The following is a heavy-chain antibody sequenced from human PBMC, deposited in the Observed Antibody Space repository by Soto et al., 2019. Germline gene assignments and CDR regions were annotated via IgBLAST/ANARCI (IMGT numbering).Heavy chain of an antibody. J-gene: IGHJ6*02. CDR1: GGSISSGGYY. Sequence: QVQLQESGPGLVKPSQTLSLTCTVSGGSISSGGYYWTWIRQHHEKGLEWIGYIYYSGRTHYNPSLKSRATTSSDTSENLFSLVLSFVTGADTAVYYCARDVGIWFGEFSTSANCYDGMDVWGQGTTVTVSS. V-gene: IGHV4-31*03. D-gene: IGHD3-10*01. CDR3: ARDVGIWFGEFSTSANCYDGMDV. CDR2: IYYSGRT.